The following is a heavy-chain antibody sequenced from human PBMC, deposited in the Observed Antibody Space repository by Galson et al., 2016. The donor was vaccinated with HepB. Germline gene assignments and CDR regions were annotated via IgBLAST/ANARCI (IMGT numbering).Heavy chain of an antibody. CDR3: ARGEVVVPTSAGGIAYSYYMDV. V-gene: IGHV1-69*06. CDR1: GDTFGSNA. J-gene: IGHJ6*03. Sequence: SVKVSCKVSGDTFGSNAVNWVRRAPGQGLEWMGGIIPIFDTITYAQKFQGRVTITADKSTTTAFLDLRNLRSEDTAVYYCARGEVVVPTSAGGIAYSYYMDVWGKGTSVTVSS. CDR2: IIPIFDTI. D-gene: IGHD3-22*01.